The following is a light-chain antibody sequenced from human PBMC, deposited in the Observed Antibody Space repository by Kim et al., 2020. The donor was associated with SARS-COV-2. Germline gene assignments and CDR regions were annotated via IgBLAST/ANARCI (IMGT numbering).Light chain of an antibody. CDR3: CSYAGSYTNYV. Sequence: SGTHSYTGTSSDIGVYNYVSCDQRKPGKAPKPMIYDVSKRPSGVPDRFSGSKSGNTASLTISGLQAEDEADYYCCSYAGSYTNYVFGTGTKVTVL. V-gene: IGLV2-11*01. J-gene: IGLJ1*01. CDR2: DVS. CDR1: SSDIGVYNY.